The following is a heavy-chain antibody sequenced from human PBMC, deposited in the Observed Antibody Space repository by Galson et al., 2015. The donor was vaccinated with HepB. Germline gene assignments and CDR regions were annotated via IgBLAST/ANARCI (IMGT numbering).Heavy chain of an antibody. Sequence: ETLSLTCTVSGGSISSSNYYWGWIRQPPGEGLEWIGSNFYSGSTYYNPSLKGRVTISVETSQNKLSLKVNSVTAADTAFYYCASGRRDGYRYFDYWGQGTLVTVSS. J-gene: IGHJ4*02. V-gene: IGHV4-39*01. D-gene: IGHD5-24*01. CDR2: NFYSGST. CDR1: GGSISSSNYY. CDR3: ASGRRDGYRYFDY.